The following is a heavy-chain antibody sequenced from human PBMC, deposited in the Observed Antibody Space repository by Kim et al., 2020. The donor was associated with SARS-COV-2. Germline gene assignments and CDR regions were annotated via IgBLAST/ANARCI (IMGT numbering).Heavy chain of an antibody. CDR1: GFTFSFYA. Sequence: GGSLRLSCAASGFTFSFYAMSWVRQAPGKGLEWVSGISDSGGSTYYADSVKGRFSISRDNSKNTLYLQMNSLRAEDTAVYYCAKDQGITIFGVVMVYGMDVWGQGTTVTVSS. CDR2: ISDSGGST. CDR3: AKDQGITIFGVVMVYGMDV. V-gene: IGHV3-23*01. D-gene: IGHD3-3*01. J-gene: IGHJ6*02.